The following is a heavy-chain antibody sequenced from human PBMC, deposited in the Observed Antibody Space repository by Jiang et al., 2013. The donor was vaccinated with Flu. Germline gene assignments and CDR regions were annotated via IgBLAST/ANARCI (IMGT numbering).Heavy chain of an antibody. CDR2: IIPILGIA. D-gene: IGHD7-27*01. CDR3: ARGLSGGLRDRYEYYFDY. J-gene: IGHJ4*02. Sequence: GAEVKKPGSSVKVSCKASGGTFSSYTISWVRQAPGQGLEWMGRIIPILGIANYAQKFQGRVTITADKSTSTAYMELSSLRSEDTAVYYCARGLSGGLRDRYEYYFDYWGQGTLVTVPS. V-gene: IGHV1-69*02. CDR1: GGTFSSYT.